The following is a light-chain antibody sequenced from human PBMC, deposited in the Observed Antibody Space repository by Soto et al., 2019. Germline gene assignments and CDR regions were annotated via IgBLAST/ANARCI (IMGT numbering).Light chain of an antibody. CDR3: QNYNSAPPAGT. CDR2: AAS. J-gene: IGKJ4*01. V-gene: IGKV1-27*01. Sequence: DFQMTQSPSSLSASVGDRVTITCRASQGINHHLVWFQQKPGKVPKVLIYAASTLQSGVPSRFSGSGSGTDFTLTISSLQPEDVATYYCQNYNSAPPAGTFGGGTKVEIK. CDR1: QGINHH.